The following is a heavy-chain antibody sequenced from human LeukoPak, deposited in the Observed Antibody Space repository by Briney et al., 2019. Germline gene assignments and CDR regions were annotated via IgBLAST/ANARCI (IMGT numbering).Heavy chain of an antibody. CDR3: ASASRTVAGHYYYGMDV. J-gene: IGHJ6*02. V-gene: IGHV4-4*07. CDR2: IYTSGST. CDR1: GGSISSYY. Sequence: SETLSLTCTVSGGSISSYYWSWIRQPAGKGLEWIGRIYTSGSTNYNPSLKSRVTMSVDTSKNQFSLKLSSVTAADTAVYYCASASRTVAGHYYYGMDVWGQGTTVTVSS. D-gene: IGHD6-19*01.